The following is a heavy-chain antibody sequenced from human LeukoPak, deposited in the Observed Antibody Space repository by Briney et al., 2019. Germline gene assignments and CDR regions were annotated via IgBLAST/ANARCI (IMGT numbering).Heavy chain of an antibody. J-gene: IGHJ4*02. CDR1: GFTFSSYA. D-gene: IGHD3-10*01. CDR2: ISGSGGST. V-gene: IGHV3-23*01. CDR3: AKDRGWYYGSGSAIFDY. Sequence: GGSLRLSCAASGFTFSSYAMSWVRQAPGKGLEWVSAISGSGGSTYYADSVKGRFTISRDNSKNTLYLQMNSLRAEDTAVYYCAKDRGWYYGSGSAIFDYWGQGTLVTVSS.